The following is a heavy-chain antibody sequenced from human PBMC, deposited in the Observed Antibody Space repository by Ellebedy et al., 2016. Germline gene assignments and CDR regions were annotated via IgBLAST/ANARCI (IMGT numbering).Heavy chain of an antibody. Sequence: ASVKVSXKASGYTFTNYYIHWVRQAPGQGLEWMGVTSPSGDSTNYAQKFQGRVTMTRDTSTNTGYMELNSLRSEDTAVYYCATLGYSSNWYDVYFQHWGQGTLVTVSS. CDR3: ATLGYSSNWYDVYFQH. V-gene: IGHV1-46*01. CDR1: GYTFTNYY. CDR2: TSPSGDST. D-gene: IGHD6-13*01. J-gene: IGHJ1*01.